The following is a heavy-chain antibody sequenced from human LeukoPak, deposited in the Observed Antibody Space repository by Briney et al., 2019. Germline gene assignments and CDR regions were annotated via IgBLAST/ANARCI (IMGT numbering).Heavy chain of an antibody. CDR3: ASSRDGYNPLDY. J-gene: IGHJ4*02. CDR1: GGSYSGYY. Sequence: SETLSLTCAVYGGSYSGYYWSWIRQPPGKGLEWIGEINHSGSTNYNPSLKSRVTISVDTSKNQFSLKLSSVTAADTAVYYCASSRDGYNPLDYWLQGTLVTVSS. D-gene: IGHD5-24*01. V-gene: IGHV4-34*01. CDR2: INHSGST.